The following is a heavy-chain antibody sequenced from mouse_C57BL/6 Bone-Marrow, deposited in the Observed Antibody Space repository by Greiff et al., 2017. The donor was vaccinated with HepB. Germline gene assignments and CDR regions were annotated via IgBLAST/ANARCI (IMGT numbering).Heavy chain of an antibody. J-gene: IGHJ4*01. CDR2: IYPRSGNT. D-gene: IGHD2-1*01. CDR1: GYTFTSYG. V-gene: IGHV1-81*01. CDR3: ARSGYYGNFRGYAMDY. Sequence: QVQLKQSGAELARPGASVKLSCKASGYTFTSYGISWVKQRTRQGLEWIGEIYPRSGNTYYNEKFKGKATLTADKSSSTAYMELRSLTSEDSAVYFCARSGYYGNFRGYAMDYWGQGTSVTVSS.